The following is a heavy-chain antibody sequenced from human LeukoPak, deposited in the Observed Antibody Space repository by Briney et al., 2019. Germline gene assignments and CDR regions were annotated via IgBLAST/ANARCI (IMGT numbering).Heavy chain of an antibody. CDR1: GYTFTSYD. J-gene: IGHJ4*02. CDR3: ARDFSLSSSWYPGSH. D-gene: IGHD6-13*01. Sequence: ASVKVSCKASGYTFTSYDINWVRHATGQGLESMGIINPSGGSTSYAQKFQGRVTMTRDTSTSTVYMELSSLRSEDTAVYYCARDFSLSSSWYPGSHWGQGTLVTVSS. V-gene: IGHV1-46*01. CDR2: INPSGGST.